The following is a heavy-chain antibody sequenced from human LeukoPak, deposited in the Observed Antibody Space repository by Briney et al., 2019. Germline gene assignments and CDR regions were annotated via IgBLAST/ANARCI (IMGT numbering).Heavy chain of an antibody. D-gene: IGHD6-13*01. Sequence: PQASVKVSCKASGYTFTGYYMHWVRQAPGQGLEWMGWINPNSGGTNYAQKFQGRVTMTRDTSISTAYMELSRLRSDDTAVYYCARDSSWYYYGMDVWGQGTTVTVSS. CDR1: GYTFTGYY. V-gene: IGHV1-2*02. CDR2: INPNSGGT. J-gene: IGHJ6*02. CDR3: ARDSSWYYYGMDV.